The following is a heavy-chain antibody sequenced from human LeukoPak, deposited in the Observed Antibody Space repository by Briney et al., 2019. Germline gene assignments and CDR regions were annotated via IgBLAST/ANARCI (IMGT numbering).Heavy chain of an antibody. Sequence: PGGSLRLSCAASGFTFSSYAMRWVRQAPGKGLEWVAVISYDGSNKYYADSVKGRFTISRDNSKNTLYLQMNSLRAEDTAVYYCARERVRGVIFPFDYWGQGTLVTVSS. CDR2: ISYDGSNK. CDR3: ARERVRGVIFPFDY. J-gene: IGHJ4*02. D-gene: IGHD3-10*01. CDR1: GFTFSSYA. V-gene: IGHV3-30*04.